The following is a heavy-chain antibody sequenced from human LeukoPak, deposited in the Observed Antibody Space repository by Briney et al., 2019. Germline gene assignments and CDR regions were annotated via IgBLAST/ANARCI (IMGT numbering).Heavy chain of an antibody. CDR1: GFTFTSYS. CDR3: ARLRGGYYGSGEYYYYYGMDV. Sequence: GGSLRLSCAASGFTFTSYSMNWVRQAPGKGLEWVSSIITSSTYINYADSVKGRFTISRDNAKNSLYLQMNSLRAEDTAVYYFARLRGGYYGSGEYYYYYGMDVWGKGTTVTVSS. V-gene: IGHV3-21*01. D-gene: IGHD3-10*01. CDR2: IITSSTYI. J-gene: IGHJ6*04.